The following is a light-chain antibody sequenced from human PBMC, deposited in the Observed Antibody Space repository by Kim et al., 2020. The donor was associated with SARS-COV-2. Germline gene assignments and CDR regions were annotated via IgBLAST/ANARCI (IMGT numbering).Light chain of an antibody. CDR2: DAS. CDR3: QQYGSSPCT. Sequence: LSPGETATLSCRASQSVASNYLARYQQKPGQAPRLLIFDASTRATGISDRFSGSGSGTDFTLTISRLEPEDFAVYYCQQYGSSPCTFGQGTKLEI. J-gene: IGKJ2*02. V-gene: IGKV3-20*01. CDR1: QSVASNY.